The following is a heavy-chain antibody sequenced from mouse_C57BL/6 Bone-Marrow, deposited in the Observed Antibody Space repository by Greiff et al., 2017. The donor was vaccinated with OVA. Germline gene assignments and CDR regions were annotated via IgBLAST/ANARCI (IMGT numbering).Heavy chain of an antibody. Sequence: QVQLQQPGAELVKPGASVKPSCKASGYTFTSYWMQWVKQRPGQGLEWIGEIDPSDSVTNYNQKFKGKATLTVDTSSSTANMQLSSLTSEDSAVYYCARDSSSWVAYWGQGTLVTVSA. CDR3: ARDSSSWVAY. D-gene: IGHD1-1*01. J-gene: IGHJ3*01. CDR1: GYTFTSYW. CDR2: IDPSDSVT. V-gene: IGHV1-50*01.